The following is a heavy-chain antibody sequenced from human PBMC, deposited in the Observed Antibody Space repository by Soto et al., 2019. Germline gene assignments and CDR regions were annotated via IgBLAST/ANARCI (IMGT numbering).Heavy chain of an antibody. CDR2: INAGNGDT. CDR3: ARDPIPIRYWFDP. D-gene: IGHD2-2*02. CDR1: GYTFTSYG. J-gene: IGHJ5*02. Sequence: GASVKVSCKASGYTFTSYGISWVRQAPGQGLEWMGWINAGNGDTKYSQKFQGRVTITRDTSASTAYMELSSLRPEDTAVYYCARDPIPIRYWFDPWGQGTLVTVSS. V-gene: IGHV1-3*01.